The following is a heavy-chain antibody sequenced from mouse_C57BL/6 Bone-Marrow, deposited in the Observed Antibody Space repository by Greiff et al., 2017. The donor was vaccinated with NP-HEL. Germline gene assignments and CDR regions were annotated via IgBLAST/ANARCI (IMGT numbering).Heavy chain of an antibody. CDR2: IYPGSGST. J-gene: IGHJ2*01. Sequence: QVQLQQPGAELVKPGASVKMSCKASGYTFTSYWITWVKQRPGQGLEWIGDIYPGSGSTNYNEKFKSKATMTVDTSSSTAYMQLSSLTSEDSAVYYCARYYYGSSVDYFGYWGQGTTLTVTS. CDR1: GYTFTSYW. CDR3: ARYYYGSSVDYFGY. D-gene: IGHD1-1*01. V-gene: IGHV1-55*01.